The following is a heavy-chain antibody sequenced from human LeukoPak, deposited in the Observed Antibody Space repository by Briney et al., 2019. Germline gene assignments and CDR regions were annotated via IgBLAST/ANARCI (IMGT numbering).Heavy chain of an antibody. CDR3: TRVDHRFYGSGYDS. CDR2: TQYSGNT. Sequence: SETLSLTCTVSGGFISTYYWTWIRQPPGKGLECIGYTQYSGNTFYNVALRSRVTISLDTSKSQLSLILTSVTAADTAVYYCTRVDHRFYGSGYDSWGQGKLVIVSS. V-gene: IGHV4-59*01. D-gene: IGHD3-10*01. J-gene: IGHJ5*01. CDR1: GGFISTYY.